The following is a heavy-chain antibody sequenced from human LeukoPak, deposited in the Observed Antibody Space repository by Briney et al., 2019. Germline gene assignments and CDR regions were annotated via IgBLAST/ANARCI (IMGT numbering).Heavy chain of an antibody. CDR2: IYTSGST. CDR3: ARDLGAGSYRRFDY. CDR1: GASINSGIHY. D-gene: IGHD1-26*01. J-gene: IGHJ4*02. Sequence: SQTLSLTCSVSGASINSGIHYWSWIRQPAGKGLEWIGRIYTSGSTNYNPSLKSRVTISVDTSRNQFSLKLSSVTAADTAVYYCARDLGAGSYRRFDYWGQGTLVIVSS. V-gene: IGHV4-61*02.